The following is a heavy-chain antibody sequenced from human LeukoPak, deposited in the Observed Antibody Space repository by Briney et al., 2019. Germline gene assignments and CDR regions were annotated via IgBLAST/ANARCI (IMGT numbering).Heavy chain of an antibody. CDR3: AKGLGRYGSGKIYFDY. D-gene: IGHD3-10*01. Sequence: GGSLRLSCAASGFTFGNSAMSWVRQAPGKRLEWVSGISGSGGGTYYADSVKGRFTISRDNSKNTLYLQMNSLRAEDTAVYYCAKGLGRYGSGKIYFDYWGQGTLVTVSS. J-gene: IGHJ4*02. V-gene: IGHV3-23*01. CDR1: GFTFGNSA. CDR2: ISGSGGGT.